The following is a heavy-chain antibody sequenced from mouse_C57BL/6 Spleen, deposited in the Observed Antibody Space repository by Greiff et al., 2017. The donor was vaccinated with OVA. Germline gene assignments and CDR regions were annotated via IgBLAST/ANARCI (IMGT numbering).Heavy chain of an antibody. CDR1: GYTFTSYW. Sequence: VQLQQPGAELVKPGASVKMSCKASGYTFTSYWITWVKQRPGQGLEWIGDIYPGSGSTNYNEKFKSKATLTVDTSSSTAYMQLSSLTSEDSAVYYCARWYYGSSPLFDYWGQGTTLTVSS. J-gene: IGHJ2*01. CDR3: ARWYYGSSPLFDY. D-gene: IGHD1-1*01. V-gene: IGHV1-55*01. CDR2: IYPGSGST.